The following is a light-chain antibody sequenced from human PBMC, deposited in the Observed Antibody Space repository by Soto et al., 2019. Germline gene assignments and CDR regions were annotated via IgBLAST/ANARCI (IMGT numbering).Light chain of an antibody. V-gene: IGKV3D-20*02. Sequence: PGERVTLSCGASQSVSSSYLTWYQQKPGQAPRLLIYGASTRATGIPARFSGSGSGTDFTLTISSLQPEDFAVYYCQQRSNWLLTFGQGTRLEIK. CDR2: GAS. CDR1: QSVSSSY. CDR3: QQRSNWLLT. J-gene: IGKJ5*01.